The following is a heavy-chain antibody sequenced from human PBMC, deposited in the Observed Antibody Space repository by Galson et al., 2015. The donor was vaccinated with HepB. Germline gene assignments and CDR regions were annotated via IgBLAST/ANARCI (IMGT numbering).Heavy chain of an antibody. D-gene: IGHD2-21*01. J-gene: IGHJ4*02. V-gene: IGHV3-30-3*01. CDR3: ARAKYQMSLWGY. CDR1: GFTFSSYA. Sequence: SLRLSCAASGFTFSSYAMSWVRQAPGKGLEWVAIISYDGSNKYYADSVKGRFTISRDNSKYTLYLQMNSLRNEETAVYYCARAKYQMSLWGYWGQGTLVTVSS. CDR2: ISYDGSNK.